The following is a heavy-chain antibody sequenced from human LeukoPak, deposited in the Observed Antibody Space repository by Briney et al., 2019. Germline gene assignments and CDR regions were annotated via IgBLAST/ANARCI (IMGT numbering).Heavy chain of an antibody. CDR3: ASEHYYDSSGYYYESQH. D-gene: IGHD3-22*01. CDR1: GFTFSSYE. V-gene: IGHV3-48*03. J-gene: IGHJ1*01. Sequence: GGSLRLSCAASGFTFSSYEMNWVRQAPGKGLEWVSYISSSGSTIYYADSVKGRLTISRENAKNSLYLQMNRLRAEDTAVYYCASEHYYDSSGYYYESQHWGQGTLVTVSS. CDR2: ISSSGSTI.